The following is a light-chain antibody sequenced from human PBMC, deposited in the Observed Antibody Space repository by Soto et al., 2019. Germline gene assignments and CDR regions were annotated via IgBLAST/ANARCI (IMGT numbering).Light chain of an antibody. Sequence: ETVMTQSPATLSVSPGERATLSCRASQSVSSGLVWYQQKPGQAPRLLIYGASTRATGIPARFSGSGSGTEFTLTISSLQSEDFAVYYCQQYNNWPQTFGQGTKVEIK. J-gene: IGKJ1*01. CDR3: QQYNNWPQT. V-gene: IGKV3-15*01. CDR2: GAS. CDR1: QSVSSG.